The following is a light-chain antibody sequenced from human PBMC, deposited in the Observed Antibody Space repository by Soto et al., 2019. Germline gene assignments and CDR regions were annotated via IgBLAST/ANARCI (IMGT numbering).Light chain of an antibody. J-gene: IGLJ3*02. V-gene: IGLV1-44*01. CDR1: SSNIGSNS. CDR3: AARDDSLNGPV. Sequence: QPVLTQPPSASGTPGQRVTISCSGSSSNIGSNSVIWYQQLPGTAPKVLIHSNNQRPSGVPDRFSGSKSGTSASLAISGLQSEDEADYYCAARDDSLNGPVFGGGTKLTVL. CDR2: SNN.